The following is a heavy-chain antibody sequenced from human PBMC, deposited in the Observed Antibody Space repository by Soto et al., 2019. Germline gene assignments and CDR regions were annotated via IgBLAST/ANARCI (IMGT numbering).Heavy chain of an antibody. CDR1: GFTFSVYS. Sequence: EVQLVESGGGLVQRGGSLRLSCVASGFTFSVYSMNWVRHAPGKGLEWFSYITSDTKTIKYADSVKSRFTISTDNAKNSVYLQMKSLRDEDTAMYYCARSVEGHFDYWGQGTVVTVSS. J-gene: IGHJ4*02. CDR2: ITSDTKTI. CDR3: ARSVEGHFDY. V-gene: IGHV3-48*02. D-gene: IGHD6-19*01.